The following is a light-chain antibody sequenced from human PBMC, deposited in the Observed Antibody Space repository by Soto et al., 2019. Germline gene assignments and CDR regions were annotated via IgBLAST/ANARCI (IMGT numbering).Light chain of an antibody. J-gene: IGLJ1*01. CDR2: DVN. V-gene: IGLV2-11*01. CDR3: SSFAGSSTFEV. Sequence: QSVLTQPRSVSGSPGQSVTISCTGTSSDVGAYNYVSWYQHHPDKAPKLIIYDVNNRPSGVSKRFSGSKSGNTASLTISGLQAEDEADYYCSSFAGSSTFEVFGTGTKLTVL. CDR1: SSDVGAYNY.